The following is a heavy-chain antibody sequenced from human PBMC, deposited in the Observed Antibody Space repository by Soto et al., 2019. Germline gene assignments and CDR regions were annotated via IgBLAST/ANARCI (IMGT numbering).Heavy chain of an antibody. J-gene: IGHJ4*02. V-gene: IGHV3-21*01. CDR1: GFTFSSYS. CDR2: ISSSSSYI. D-gene: IGHD6-6*01. CDR3: ARDQSSASSAGY. Sequence: EVQLVESGGGLVKPGGSLRLSCAASGFTFSSYSMNWVRQAPGKGLEWVSSISSSSSYIYYADSVKGRFTISRDNAKNSLYLQMNSLRAEDTAVYYCARDQSSASSAGYCGQGTLVTVSS.